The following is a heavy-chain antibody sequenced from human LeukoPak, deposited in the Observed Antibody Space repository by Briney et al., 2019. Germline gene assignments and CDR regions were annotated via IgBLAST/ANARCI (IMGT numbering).Heavy chain of an antibody. CDR2: ISGSGGST. V-gene: IGHV3-23*01. CDR1: GFTFSSYA. J-gene: IGHJ6*03. D-gene: IGHD5-24*01. CDR3: ARRDGYNYRIGYYYYYMDV. Sequence: GGSLRLSCAASGFTFSSYAMSWVRQAPGKGLEWVSAISGSGGSTYYADSVKGRFTISRDNSKNTLYLQMNSLRAEDTAVYYCARRDGYNYRIGYYYYYMDVWGKGTTVAVSS.